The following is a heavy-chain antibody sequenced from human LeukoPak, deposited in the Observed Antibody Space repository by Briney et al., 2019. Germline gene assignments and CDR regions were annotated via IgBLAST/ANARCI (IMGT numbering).Heavy chain of an antibody. J-gene: IGHJ4*02. Sequence: GASVKVSCKASGGTFSSYAISWVRQAPGQGLEWMGGIIPIFGTANYAQKFQGRVTITADESTSTAFMELSSLRSEDTAVYYCARVPPPFEYSSSFDYWGQGTLVTVSS. CDR2: IIPIFGTA. D-gene: IGHD6-6*01. V-gene: IGHV1-69*13. CDR3: ARVPPPFEYSSSFDY. CDR1: GGTFSSYA.